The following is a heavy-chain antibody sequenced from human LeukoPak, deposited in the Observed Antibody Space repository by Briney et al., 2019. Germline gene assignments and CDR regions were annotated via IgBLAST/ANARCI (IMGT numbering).Heavy chain of an antibody. Sequence: SETLSLTCTVSGGSISSYYWSWIRQPPGKGLEWIGYIYYSGSTNYDPSLKSRVTISVDTSKNQFSLKLSSVTAADTAVYYCAALAVAGTMDWFDPWGQGTLVTVSS. V-gene: IGHV4-59*01. CDR1: GGSISSYY. CDR2: IYYSGST. CDR3: AALAVAGTMDWFDP. D-gene: IGHD6-19*01. J-gene: IGHJ5*02.